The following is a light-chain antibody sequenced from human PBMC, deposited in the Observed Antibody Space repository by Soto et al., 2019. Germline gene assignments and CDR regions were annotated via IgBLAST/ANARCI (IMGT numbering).Light chain of an antibody. CDR3: QPYGS. J-gene: IGKJ1*01. CDR1: PSVSGSN. CDR2: GES. Sequence: EIVMTQSPATLSLSPGERATLSCRASPSVSGSNLAWYQQKPGQAPRLVIYGESSRATGIPDRFSGSGSGTNITLTISRLEPEDFAVYYCQPYGSFGQGTKVDIK. V-gene: IGKV3-20*01.